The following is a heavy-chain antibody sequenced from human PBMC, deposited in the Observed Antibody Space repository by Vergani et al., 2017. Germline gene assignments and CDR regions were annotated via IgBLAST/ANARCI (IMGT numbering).Heavy chain of an antibody. CDR1: GFTFSSYG. CDR2: IWYDGSNK. Sequence: QVQLVESGGGVVQPGRSLRLSCAASGFTFSSYGMHWVRQAPGKGLEWVAVIWYDGSNKYYADSVKGRFTISRDNSKNTLYLQMNSLRAEDTAVYYCARGEYSGSYDCVDYWGQGTLVTVSS. D-gene: IGHD1-26*01. V-gene: IGHV3-33*01. J-gene: IGHJ4*02. CDR3: ARGEYSGSYDCVDY.